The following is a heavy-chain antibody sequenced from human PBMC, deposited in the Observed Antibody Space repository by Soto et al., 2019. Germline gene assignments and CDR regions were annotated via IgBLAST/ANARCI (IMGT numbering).Heavy chain of an antibody. Sequence: TSETLSLTCSVSGGSISSGDYYWNWIRQPPGKGLEWIGHIYYSGSTYYNSSLKSRVTISLDTSKNQFSLKLSSVTAADTAVYYRGAEGGGYIYGLARHWGQGTLVTVSS. CDR3: GAEGGGYIYGLARH. CDR2: IYYSGST. CDR1: GGSISSGDYY. J-gene: IGHJ4*02. D-gene: IGHD4-17*01. V-gene: IGHV4-30-4*01.